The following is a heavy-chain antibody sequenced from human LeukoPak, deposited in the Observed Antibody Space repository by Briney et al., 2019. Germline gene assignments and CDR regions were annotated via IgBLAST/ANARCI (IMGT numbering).Heavy chain of an antibody. J-gene: IGHJ6*02. CDR3: AKDGGYYDFWTGGYYYYGMDV. CDR2: ISGSGGST. CDR1: GFTFSSYA. D-gene: IGHD3-3*01. Sequence: GGSLRLSCAASGFTFSSYAMSWVRQAPGKGLEWVSAISGSGGSTYYADSVKGRFTISRDNSKNTLYLQMNSLRAEDTAVYYCAKDGGYYDFWTGGYYYYGMDVWGQGTTVTVPS. V-gene: IGHV3-23*01.